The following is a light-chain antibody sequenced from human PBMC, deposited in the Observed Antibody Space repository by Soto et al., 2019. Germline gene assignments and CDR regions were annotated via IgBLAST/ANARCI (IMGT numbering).Light chain of an antibody. Sequence: DIVMTQSPDSLAVSLGERATINCKSSQTVLYTSNNKNYLAWFQQKPGQPPKLVIYWASTRESGVPDRFSGSGSGKDFTLTISSLQAGDVAVSYCHHYYSTPFTFGPGTKVDIK. CDR2: WAS. J-gene: IGKJ3*01. V-gene: IGKV4-1*01. CDR1: QTVLYTSNNKNY. CDR3: HHYYSTPFT.